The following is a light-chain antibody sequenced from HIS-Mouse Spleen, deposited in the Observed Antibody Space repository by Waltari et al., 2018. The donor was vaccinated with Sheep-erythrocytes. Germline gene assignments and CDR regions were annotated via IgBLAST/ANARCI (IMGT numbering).Light chain of an antibody. Sequence: QSALTQPRSVSGSPGQSVTISCTGTSSDVGGYNYASWYQKHPGKAPNLMIYDVSKRPSGVPDRFSGSKSGNTASLTISGLQAEDEADYYCCSYAGSYNHVFATGTKVTVL. CDR2: DVS. CDR1: SSDVGGYNY. CDR3: CSYAGSYNHV. V-gene: IGLV2-11*01. J-gene: IGLJ1*01.